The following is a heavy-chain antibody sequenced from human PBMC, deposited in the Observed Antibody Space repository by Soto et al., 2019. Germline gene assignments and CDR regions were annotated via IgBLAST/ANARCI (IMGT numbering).Heavy chain of an antibody. J-gene: IGHJ6*02. CDR2: IYYSGST. Sequence: SETLSLTCTVSGGSISSYYWSWIRQPPGRGLEWIGYIYYSGSTNYNPSLKSRVTISVDTSKNQFSLKLSSVTAADTAVYYCARVTPYSSRSYYYYGMDVWGQGTTVTVSS. CDR1: GGSISSYY. CDR3: ARVTPYSSRSYYYYGMDV. D-gene: IGHD6-13*01. V-gene: IGHV4-59*01.